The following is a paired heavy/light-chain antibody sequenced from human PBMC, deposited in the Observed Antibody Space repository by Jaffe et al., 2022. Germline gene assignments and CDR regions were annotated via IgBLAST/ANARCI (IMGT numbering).Light chain of an antibody. Sequence: DIVMTQSPLSLPVTPGEPASISCRSSQSLLHSNGYNYLDWYLQKPGQSPQLLIYLGSNRASGVPDRFSGSGSGTDFTLKISRVEAEDVGVYYCMQALQSPWTFGQGTKVEIK. V-gene: IGKV2-28*01. CDR1: QSLLHSNGYNY. CDR2: LGS. J-gene: IGKJ1*01. CDR3: MQALQSPWT.
Heavy chain of an antibody. CDR3: VRHYYGSGSYYPGFDP. V-gene: IGHV5-51*01. Sequence: EVQLVQSGAEVKKPGESLKISCKGSGYSFISYWIAWVRQMPGKGLEWLGIIYPGDSDTRYSPSFQGQVTISADKSINTAYLQWSSLKASDTAMYYCVRHYYGSGSYYPGFDPWGQGTLVTVSS. D-gene: IGHD3-10*01. CDR2: IYPGDSDT. J-gene: IGHJ5*02. CDR1: GYSFISYW.